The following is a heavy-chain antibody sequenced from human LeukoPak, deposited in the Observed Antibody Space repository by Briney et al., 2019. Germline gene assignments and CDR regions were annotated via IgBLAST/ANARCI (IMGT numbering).Heavy chain of an antibody. J-gene: IGHJ4*02. CDR3: AIADYGINY. V-gene: IGHV4-34*01. CDR2: INHSGST. Sequence: SETLSLTCAVSGGSISTYYWSWIRQPPGKGLEWIGEINHSGSTNYNPSLKSRVTISVDTSKNQFSLKLSSVTAADTAVYYCAIADYGINYWGQGTLVTVSS. CDR1: GGSISTYY. D-gene: IGHD4-17*01.